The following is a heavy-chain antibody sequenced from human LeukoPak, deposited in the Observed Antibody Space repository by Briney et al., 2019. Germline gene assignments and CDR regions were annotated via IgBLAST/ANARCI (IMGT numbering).Heavy chain of an antibody. J-gene: IGHJ1*01. CDR3: ASCGGDCYSSEYFQH. Sequence: SETLSLTCTVSSGSISTSNYYWGWVRQPPGKALEWIGNIFYSGSTYYSPSLKSRVTISVDTSKNQFSLKLSSVTAADTAVYYCASCGGDCYSSEYFQHWGQGTLVTVSS. CDR2: IFYSGST. V-gene: IGHV4-39*07. CDR1: SGSISTSNYY. D-gene: IGHD2-21*02.